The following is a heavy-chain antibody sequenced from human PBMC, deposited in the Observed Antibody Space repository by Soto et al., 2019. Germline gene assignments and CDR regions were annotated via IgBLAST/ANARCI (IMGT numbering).Heavy chain of an antibody. V-gene: IGHV4-4*02. D-gene: IGHD6-6*01. CDR1: GDSINTSHW. Sequence: SSETLSLTCAVYGDSINTSHWWSWVRQNPGKGLEWIGYTYYSGTTNYNPSLKSRVTISVDTSKNQFSLKLSSVTAADTAVYYCARGPGVFSSSLWGQGTLVTVSS. CDR2: TYYSGTT. CDR3: ARGPGVFSSSL. J-gene: IGHJ4*02.